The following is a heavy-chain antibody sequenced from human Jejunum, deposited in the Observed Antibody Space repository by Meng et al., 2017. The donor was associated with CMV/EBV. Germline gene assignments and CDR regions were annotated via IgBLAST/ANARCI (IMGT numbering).Heavy chain of an antibody. J-gene: IGHJ6*02. Sequence: GFTVDDYAMHWVRQAPGKGLGGVSGISWNSGRIGYADSVKGRFTISRDNAKNSLYLQMNSLRAEDTALYYCAKDKGRNYYYGMDVWGQGTTVTVSS. V-gene: IGHV3-9*01. CDR3: AKDKGRNYYYGMDV. CDR1: GFTVDDYA. CDR2: ISWNSGRI.